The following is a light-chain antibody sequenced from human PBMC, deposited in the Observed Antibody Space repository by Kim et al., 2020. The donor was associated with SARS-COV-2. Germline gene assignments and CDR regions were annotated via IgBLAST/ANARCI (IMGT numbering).Light chain of an antibody. J-gene: IGLJ2*01. CDR3: QSYDSSNYVV. CDR1: SGSIARNY. CDR2: EDN. Sequence: TATISCNRSSGSIARNYVPWYQQRPGSAPTTVIYEDNQSPSGVPDRFSGSIDSSSNSASLTISGLKTEDEADYYWQSYDSSNYVVFGGGTQLTVL. V-gene: IGLV6-57*03.